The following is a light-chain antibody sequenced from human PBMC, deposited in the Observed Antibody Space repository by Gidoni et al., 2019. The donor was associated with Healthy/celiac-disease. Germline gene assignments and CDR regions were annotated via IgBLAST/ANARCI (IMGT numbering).Light chain of an antibody. CDR1: QSVSSSY. J-gene: IGKJ5*01. CDR2: CAS. Sequence: IVVKQYPGTLSLSPGERATLSCRASQSVSSSYLAWYQQKPGQAPRLLIYCASSRDTGMPDRFSGIGSGTDFTLTISRLEPEDFAVYYCQQYGSSPLTFXPXTRLEIK. V-gene: IGKV3-20*01. CDR3: QQYGSSPLT.